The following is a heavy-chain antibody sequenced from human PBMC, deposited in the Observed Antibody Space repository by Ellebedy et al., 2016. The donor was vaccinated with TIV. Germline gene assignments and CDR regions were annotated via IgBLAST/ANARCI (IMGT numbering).Heavy chain of an antibody. CDR3: AKVLRRWVIDGMDV. J-gene: IGHJ6*02. D-gene: IGHD3-22*01. Sequence: GESLKISCAASGFTFSSYAMSWVRQAPGKGLEWVSAISGSGGSTYYADSVKGRFTISRDNSKNTLYLQMNSLRAEDTAVYYCAKVLRRWVIDGMDVWGQGTTVTVSS. V-gene: IGHV3-23*01. CDR2: ISGSGGST. CDR1: GFTFSSYA.